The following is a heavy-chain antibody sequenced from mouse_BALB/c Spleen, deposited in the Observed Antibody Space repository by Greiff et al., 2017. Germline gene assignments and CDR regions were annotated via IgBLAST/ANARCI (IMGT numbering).Heavy chain of an antibody. Sequence: EVKLMESGPGLVKPSQSLSLTCSVTGYSITSGYYWNWIRQFPGNKLEWMGYISYDGSNNYNPSLKNRISITRDTSKNQFFLKLNSVTTEDTATYYCATYGPFAYWGQGTLVTVSA. CDR2: ISYDGSN. D-gene: IGHD1-1*02. CDR1: GYSITSGYY. CDR3: ATYGPFAY. J-gene: IGHJ3*01. V-gene: IGHV3-6*02.